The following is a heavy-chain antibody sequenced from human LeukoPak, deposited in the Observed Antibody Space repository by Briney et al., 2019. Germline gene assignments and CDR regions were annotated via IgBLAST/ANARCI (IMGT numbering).Heavy chain of an antibody. CDR2: ISYDGSNK. J-gene: IGHJ4*02. D-gene: IGHD3-22*01. V-gene: IGHV3-30-3*01. Sequence: GRSLRLSCAASGFTFSSYAMHWVRQAPGKGLEWVAVISYDGSNKYYADSVKGRFTISRDNSKNTLYLQMNSLRAEDTAVYYCARDQPQYYYDSSGYGSFDYWGQGTLVTVSS. CDR3: ARDQPQYYYDSSGYGSFDY. CDR1: GFTFSSYA.